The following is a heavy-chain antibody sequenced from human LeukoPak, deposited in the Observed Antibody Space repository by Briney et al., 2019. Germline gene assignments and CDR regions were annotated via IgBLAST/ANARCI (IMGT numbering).Heavy chain of an antibody. CDR3: ARHIYDSGGYRIDY. D-gene: IGHD3-22*01. CDR2: IYNTGRT. CDR1: GGSITNYY. Sequence: SETLSLTCSVSGGSITNYYWSWIRQSPGKGLEWIGFIYNTGRTNYNPSLQSRVTISSDTSMNQFSLKLSSVTAADTAVYYCARHIYDSGGYRIDYWGQGTLVTVSS. V-gene: IGHV4-59*08. J-gene: IGHJ4*02.